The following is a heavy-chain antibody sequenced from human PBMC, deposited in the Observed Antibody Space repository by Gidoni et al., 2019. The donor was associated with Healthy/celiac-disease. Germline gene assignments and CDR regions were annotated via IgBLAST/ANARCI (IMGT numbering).Heavy chain of an antibody. V-gene: IGHV3-30-3*01. D-gene: IGHD1-26*01. CDR2: ISYDGSNK. CDR1: GFTFSSSA. CDR3: ARAIKWELRTYFDY. Sequence: QVQLVESGGGVVQPGRSLRPSCAAFGFTFSSSAMHWVRQAPGKGLEWVAVISYDGSNKYYADSVKGRFTISRDNSKNTLYLQMNSLRAEDTAVYYCARAIKWELRTYFDYWGQGTLVTVSS. J-gene: IGHJ4*02.